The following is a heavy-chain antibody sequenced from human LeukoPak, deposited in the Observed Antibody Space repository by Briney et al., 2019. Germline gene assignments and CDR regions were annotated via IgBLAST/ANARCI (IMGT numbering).Heavy chain of an antibody. CDR2: INHSGST. D-gene: IGHD4-17*01. CDR3: ARGLRNNDY. J-gene: IGHJ4*02. CDR1: GGSFSGYY. Sequence: SETLSLTCAVYGGSFSGYYWSWIRQPPGKGLEWIGEINHSGSTNYNPSLKSRVTISVDTSKNQFSLKLSSVTAADTAVYYCARGLRNNDYWGQGTLVTVSS. V-gene: IGHV4-34*01.